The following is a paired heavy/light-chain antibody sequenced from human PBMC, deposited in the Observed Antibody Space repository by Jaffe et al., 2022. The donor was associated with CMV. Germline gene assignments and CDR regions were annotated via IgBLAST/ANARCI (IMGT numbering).Light chain of an antibody. CDR3: QQSYSTHKT. J-gene: IGKJ2*01. CDR2: AAS. CDR1: ESISRY. Sequence: DIQMTQSPSSLSASVGDRVTITCRASESISRYLNWYQQKPGKAPKLLIYAASTLQSAVPLRFSGSGSETDFTLTIHNLQPEDFATYYCQQSYSTHKTFGQGTKLEI. V-gene: IGKV1-39*01.
Heavy chain of an antibody. Sequence: EVQLVESGGDLVQPGGSLRLSCAASGFTFNSYSMNWVRQAPGKGLEWVSVISATGDDKKYAGSVKGRFTISRDNSKNTMDLQMQNLRAEDTAVYFCVRRVQQWSKQEDYFDYWGQGTLVTVSS. CDR3: VRRVQQWSKQEDYFDY. J-gene: IGHJ4*02. CDR1: GFTFNSYS. D-gene: IGHD1-1*01. V-gene: IGHV3-23*04. CDR2: ISATGDDK.